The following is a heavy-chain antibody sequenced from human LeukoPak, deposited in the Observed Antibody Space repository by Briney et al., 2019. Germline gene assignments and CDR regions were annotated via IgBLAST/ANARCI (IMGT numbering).Heavy chain of an antibody. D-gene: IGHD2/OR15-2a*01. V-gene: IGHV3-23*01. J-gene: IGHJ4*02. CDR1: GFTFSNYA. CDR3: AKMGRFVTLNRNDY. Sequence: GGSLRLSCAASGFTFSNYAMSWVRQAPGKGLEWVSSISDSGGSTFYADSVKGRFTISRDNSKNTLYLQMNSLRAEDTAVYFCAKMGRFVTLNRNDYWGQGTLVTVSS. CDR2: ISDSGGST.